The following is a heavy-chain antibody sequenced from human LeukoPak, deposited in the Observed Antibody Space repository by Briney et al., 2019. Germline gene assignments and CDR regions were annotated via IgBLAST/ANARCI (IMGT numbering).Heavy chain of an antibody. V-gene: IGHV3-23*01. Sequence: GGSLRLSCAASGFTFSSYAMSWVRQAPGKGLEWVSAISCSGGSTYYADSVKGRFTISRDNSKNTLYLQMNSLRAEDTAVYYCAKWLGDIVVVPAAGIDYWGQGTLVTVSS. CDR2: ISCSGGST. CDR1: GFTFSSYA. J-gene: IGHJ4*02. D-gene: IGHD2-2*01. CDR3: AKWLGDIVVVPAAGIDY.